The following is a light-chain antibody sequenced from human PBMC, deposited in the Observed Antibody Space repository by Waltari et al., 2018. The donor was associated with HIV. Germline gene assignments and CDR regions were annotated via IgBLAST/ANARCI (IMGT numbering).Light chain of an antibody. Sequence: EIVLTQSPGTLSLSPGERATLSCRASQSISSSSLAWYQQKPGQAPRLLICCSFTWATGIPDRFSGSGSGTDFTLTISRLEPEDFAVYYCQHYGSSPLTFGPGTKVDIK. J-gene: IGKJ3*01. CDR1: QSISSSS. CDR3: QHYGSSPLT. V-gene: IGKV3-20*01. CDR2: CSF.